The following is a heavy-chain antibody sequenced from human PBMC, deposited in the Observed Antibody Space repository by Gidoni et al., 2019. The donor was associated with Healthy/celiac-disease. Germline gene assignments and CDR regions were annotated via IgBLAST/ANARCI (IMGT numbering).Heavy chain of an antibody. D-gene: IGHD2-15*01. CDR2: IRSKAYGGTT. Sequence: EVQLVESGGGLVQPGRSLRLCCTASGFTFGDYAISLVRPDPGKGLDWVGFIRSKAYGGTTEYAASVKGRFTISRDDSKSIAYLQMNSLKTEDTAVYYCTRDIVVVVAATPNSEYYYYGMDVWGQGTTVTVSS. V-gene: IGHV3-49*04. J-gene: IGHJ6*02. CDR1: GFTFGDYA. CDR3: TRDIVVVVAATPNSEYYYYGMDV.